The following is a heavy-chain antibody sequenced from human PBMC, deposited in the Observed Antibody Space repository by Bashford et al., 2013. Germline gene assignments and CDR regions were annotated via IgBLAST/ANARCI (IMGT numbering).Heavy chain of an antibody. CDR2: IIPLFGSG. V-gene: IGHV1-69*06. CDR3: ARRNQLGFDL. CDR1: GGSFSNYG. J-gene: IGHJ4*02. D-gene: IGHD1-14*01. Sequence: SVKGSPARASGGSFSNYGIAWVRQAPGQGLEWMGVIIPLFGSGKLPTEVPGRVTIIADKSTTTVYMELSSLRFEDTAIYYCARRNQLGFDLWGQGTLVTVSS.